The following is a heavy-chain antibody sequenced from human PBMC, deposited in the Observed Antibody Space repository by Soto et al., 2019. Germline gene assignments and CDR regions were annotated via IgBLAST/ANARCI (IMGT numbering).Heavy chain of an antibody. V-gene: IGHV4-34*01. CDR2: INHSGST. CDR3: ARQNYGDYITDY. D-gene: IGHD4-17*01. CDR1: GVSFSGYY. Sequence: SETLSLSCAVYGVSFSGYYWSWIRQPPGKGLEWIGEINHSGSTNYNPSLKSRVTISVDTSKNQFSLKLSSVTAADTAVYYCARQNYGDYITDYWGQGTLVTVSS. J-gene: IGHJ4*02.